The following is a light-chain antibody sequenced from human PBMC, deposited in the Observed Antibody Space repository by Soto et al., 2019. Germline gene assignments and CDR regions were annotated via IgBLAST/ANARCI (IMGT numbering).Light chain of an antibody. Sequence: DIVMTQSPANLSVSPGERASLSCRASQSVSSNLAWYQQKPGQAPRLLIYGASTRATGIPARFSGTGSGTEFTLTISSLQSEDFAVYYCQQYNKWPWTFGQGTKVDIK. CDR2: GAS. V-gene: IGKV3-15*01. CDR1: QSVSSN. CDR3: QQYNKWPWT. J-gene: IGKJ1*01.